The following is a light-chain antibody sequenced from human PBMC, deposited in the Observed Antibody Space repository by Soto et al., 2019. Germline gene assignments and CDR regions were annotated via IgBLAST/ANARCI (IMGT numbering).Light chain of an antibody. CDR3: CSYAGSPRYV. CDR1: SSDVGIYNY. V-gene: IGLV2-11*01. CDR2: DVS. J-gene: IGLJ1*01. Sequence: QSALTQPRSVSGSPGQSVTISCTGTSSDVGIYNYVSWYQQHPGKAPKVMIYDVSERPLGVPDRFSGSKSGNTASLTISGLQAEDEADYYCCSYAGSPRYVFGTGTKVTVL.